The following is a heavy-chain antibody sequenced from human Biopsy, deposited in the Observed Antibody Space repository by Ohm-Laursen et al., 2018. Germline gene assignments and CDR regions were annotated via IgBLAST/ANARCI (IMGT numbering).Heavy chain of an antibody. Sequence: GSSVKVSCKPSGSTFNDYFIHWVRQSPGQGLEWMGWVNPNSGATNSAVNFRDRVTLTRDTSISAVYIELRRLKSDDPAVYYCARDRMTDVFGGPTRTDVFDSWGQGTPVTVSS. D-gene: IGHD3-10*01. J-gene: IGHJ4*02. CDR1: GSTFNDYF. CDR3: ARDRMTDVFGGPTRTDVFDS. CDR2: VNPNSGAT. V-gene: IGHV1-2*02.